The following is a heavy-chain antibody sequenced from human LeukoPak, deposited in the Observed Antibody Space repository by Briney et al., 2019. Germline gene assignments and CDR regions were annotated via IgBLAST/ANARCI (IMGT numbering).Heavy chain of an antibody. CDR1: GFTFDDYA. V-gene: IGHV3-9*01. Sequence: GRSLRLSCAASGFTFDDYAMHWVRQAPGRGLEWVSGISWNSGSIGYADSVKGRFTISRDNAKNSLYLQMNSLRAEDTALYYCAKEPSGSGTVDYWGQGTLVTVSS. D-gene: IGHD3-10*01. CDR2: ISWNSGSI. J-gene: IGHJ4*02. CDR3: AKEPSGSGTVDY.